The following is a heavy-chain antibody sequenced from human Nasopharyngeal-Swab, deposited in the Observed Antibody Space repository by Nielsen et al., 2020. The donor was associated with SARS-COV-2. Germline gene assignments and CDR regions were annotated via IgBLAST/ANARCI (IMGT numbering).Heavy chain of an antibody. CDR2: IYYSGST. J-gene: IGHJ5*02. Sequence: WIRQPPGKGLEWIGYIYYSGSTNYNPSLKSRVTISVDTSKNQFSLMLSSVTAADTAVYYCARERTDGYNVSFDPYNWFDPWGQGTLVTVSS. D-gene: IGHD5-24*01. V-gene: IGHV4-59*01. CDR3: ARERTDGYNVSFDPYNWFDP.